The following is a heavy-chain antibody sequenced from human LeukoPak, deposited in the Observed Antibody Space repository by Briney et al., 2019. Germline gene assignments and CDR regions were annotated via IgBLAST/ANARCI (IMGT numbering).Heavy chain of an antibody. J-gene: IGHJ5*02. Sequence: PSETLSLTCAVYGGSFSGYYWSWIRQPPGKGLEWIGEINHSGSTNYNPSLKSRVTISVDTSKNQFSLKLSSVTAADTAVYYCARTYYCSGGSCYHNWFDPWGQGTLVTVSS. D-gene: IGHD2-15*01. V-gene: IGHV4-34*01. CDR2: INHSGST. CDR1: GGSFSGYY. CDR3: ARTYYCSGGSCYHNWFDP.